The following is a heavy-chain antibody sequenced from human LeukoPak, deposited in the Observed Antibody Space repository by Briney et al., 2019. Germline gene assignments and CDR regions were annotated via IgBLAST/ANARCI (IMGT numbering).Heavy chain of an antibody. CDR3: TTESWIQLWAFDY. CDR2: IKSKTDGGTT. D-gene: IGHD5-18*01. V-gene: IGHV3-15*01. CDR1: GFTFSNAW. J-gene: IGHJ4*02. Sequence: PGGSLRLSCAASGFTFSNAWMSWVGQAPGKGLEWVGRIKSKTDGGTTDYAAPVKGRFTISRDDSKNSLYLQMNSLKTEDTAVYYCTTESWIQLWAFDYWGQGTLVTVSS.